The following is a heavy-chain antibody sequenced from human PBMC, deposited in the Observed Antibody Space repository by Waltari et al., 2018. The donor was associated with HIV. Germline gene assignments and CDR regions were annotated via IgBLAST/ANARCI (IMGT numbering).Heavy chain of an antibody. D-gene: IGHD6-13*01. V-gene: IGHV4-38-2*02. Sequence: VQLQESGPGLVKPSETLSLTCPVPGYSLSSRYYCGWIRQPPGKGLEWIGSIYHRGSTYYNPSLKSRVTISVDTSKNQFSLKLSSVTAADTAVYYCARGKPAAGSAFDYWGQGTLVTVSS. CDR3: ARGKPAAGSAFDY. CDR2: IYHRGST. J-gene: IGHJ4*02. CDR1: GYSLSSRYY.